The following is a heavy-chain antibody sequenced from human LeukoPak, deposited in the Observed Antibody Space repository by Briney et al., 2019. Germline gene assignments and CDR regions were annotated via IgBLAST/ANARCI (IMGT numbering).Heavy chain of an antibody. Sequence: EASVRVSCKASGYTFTSYDINWVRQATGQGLEWMGWMNPNSGNTGYAQKFQGRVTMTRNTSISTAYMELSSLRSEDTAVYYCARGHIIFSSSWFNDWGQGTLVTVSS. D-gene: IGHD6-13*01. CDR1: GYTFTSYD. J-gene: IGHJ1*01. CDR2: MNPNSGNT. CDR3: ARGHIIFSSSWFND. V-gene: IGHV1-8*01.